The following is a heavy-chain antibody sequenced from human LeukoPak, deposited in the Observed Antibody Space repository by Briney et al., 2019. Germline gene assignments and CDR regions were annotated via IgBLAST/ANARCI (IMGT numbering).Heavy chain of an antibody. Sequence: PGGSLRLSCGASGFTFSTYVMHWVRQAPGKGLEWVAVISYDGSNKYYANSVKGRFTISRDNSKNTLYLQMNSLRAEDTALYYCARDELSFGELGPSPGMDVWGPGTTVTVSS. D-gene: IGHD3-10*01. CDR2: ISYDGSNK. V-gene: IGHV3-30-3*01. CDR3: ARDELSFGELGPSPGMDV. CDR1: GFTFSTYV. J-gene: IGHJ6*02.